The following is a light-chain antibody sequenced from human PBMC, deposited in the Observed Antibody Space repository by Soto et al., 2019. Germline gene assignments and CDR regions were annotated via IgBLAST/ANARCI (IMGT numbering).Light chain of an antibody. Sequence: DIQVTQSPSSVSASVGDRVTITCRASQDINNWLAWYQQKPGKAPKLLIYTTSNLQSGVPSRFSGSGSGTDFTLTISSLQPEDFATYYCQQAHSFPLTFGGGPKVEIK. CDR3: QQAHSFPLT. J-gene: IGKJ4*01. CDR2: TTS. V-gene: IGKV1D-12*01. CDR1: QDINNW.